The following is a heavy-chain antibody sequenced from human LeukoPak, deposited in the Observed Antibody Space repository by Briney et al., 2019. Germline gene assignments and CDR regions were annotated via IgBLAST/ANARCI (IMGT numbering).Heavy chain of an antibody. J-gene: IGHJ3*02. CDR3: ARYIVVVTAMPNDAFDI. D-gene: IGHD2-21*02. V-gene: IGHV4-34*01. CDR1: GGSFSGYY. CDR2: INHSGST. Sequence: SETLSLTCAVYGGSFSGYYWSWTRQPPGKGLEWIGEINHSGSTNYNPSLKSRVTISVDTSKNQFSLKLSSVTAADTAVYYCARYIVVVTAMPNDAFDIWGQGTMVTVSS.